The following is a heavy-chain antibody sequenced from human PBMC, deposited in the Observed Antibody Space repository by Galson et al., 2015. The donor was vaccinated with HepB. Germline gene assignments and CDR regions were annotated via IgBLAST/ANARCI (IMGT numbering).Heavy chain of an antibody. Sequence: SLRLSCAASGFSFSNYAMTWVRQPPGKGLQWVATISGRGVTTFDADSVKGQFTISRDNSKNTLYLEMNNLRADDTAVYSCAKSKDSGWSYNAFDIWGQGTMVTVSS. CDR1: GFSFSNYA. CDR2: ISGRGVTT. D-gene: IGHD6-19*01. J-gene: IGHJ3*02. CDR3: AKSKDSGWSYNAFDI. V-gene: IGHV3-23*01.